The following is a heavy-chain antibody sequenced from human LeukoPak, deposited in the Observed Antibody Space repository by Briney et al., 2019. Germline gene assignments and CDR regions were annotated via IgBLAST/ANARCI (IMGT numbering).Heavy chain of an antibody. V-gene: IGHV3-53*01. CDR3: ARNFALDY. CDR1: GFTVSSNY. CDR2: IYSGGST. J-gene: IGHJ4*02. Sequence: PGGSLRLSCAASGFTVSSNYMTWVRQAPGKGLEWVSVIYSGGSTYYADSVKGRFTISRDNSKNTLFLQMNSLRAEDTTAYYCARNFALDYWGQGTLVTVSS.